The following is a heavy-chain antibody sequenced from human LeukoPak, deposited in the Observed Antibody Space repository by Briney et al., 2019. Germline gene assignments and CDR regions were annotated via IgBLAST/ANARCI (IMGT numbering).Heavy chain of an antibody. Sequence: GGSLRLSCAASRFSFRTYSMNWVRQAPGRGLEWVSSISPASWTIYQADSVKGRFTVSRDNAKNSVFLQMDSLRAEDEAVYYCTRDAGQFVDHDVFDFWGQGTMVTVSS. CDR3: TRDAGQFVDHDVFDF. J-gene: IGHJ3*01. V-gene: IGHV3-21*01. CDR1: RFSFRTYS. D-gene: IGHD3-10*01. CDR2: ISPASWTI.